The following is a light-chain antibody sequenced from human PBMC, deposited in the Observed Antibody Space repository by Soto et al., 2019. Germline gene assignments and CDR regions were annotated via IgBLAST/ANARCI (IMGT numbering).Light chain of an antibody. CDR1: QGLGSR. V-gene: IGKV3-15*01. CDR2: DAS. J-gene: IGKJ2*01. CDR3: QHYHGWVKA. Sequence: EIVMTQSPATLSVSPGGTATLSCRASQGLGSRLAWYQQKPGQAPRLLIYDASTRATGVPDRFSGSESETECTLTISSLQSEDFAVYYYQHYHGWVKAFGQGTKLEIK.